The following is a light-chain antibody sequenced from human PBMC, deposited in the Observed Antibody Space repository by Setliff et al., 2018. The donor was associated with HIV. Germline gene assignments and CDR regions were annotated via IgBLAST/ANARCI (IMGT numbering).Light chain of an antibody. CDR2: DVN. V-gene: IGLV2-14*03. Sequence: QSVLAQPASVSGSPGQSITISCTGTSSDIGAYNYVSWYQHHPGKAPKVIIYDVNKRPSGASTRFSGSKSGTSASLTISGLQAEDEADYHCSSYAGTNTLLVFGTGTKVTVL. J-gene: IGLJ1*01. CDR1: SSDIGAYNY. CDR3: SSYAGTNTLLV.